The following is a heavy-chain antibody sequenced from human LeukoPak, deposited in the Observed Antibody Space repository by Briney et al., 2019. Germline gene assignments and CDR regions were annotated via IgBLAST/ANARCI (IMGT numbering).Heavy chain of an antibody. CDR2: IGTGGDT. V-gene: IGHV3-13*01. Sequence: PGGSLRPSCAASGLTFSRSDMHWVRQATGKGLEWVSAIGTGGDTYYADSVKGRFTISREKAKNSLYLQMNSLRVGDTAIYYCARETGDEFSAGWHFDLWGRGTLVTVSS. J-gene: IGHJ2*01. CDR3: ARETGDEFSAGWHFDL. CDR1: GLTFSRSD. D-gene: IGHD7-27*01.